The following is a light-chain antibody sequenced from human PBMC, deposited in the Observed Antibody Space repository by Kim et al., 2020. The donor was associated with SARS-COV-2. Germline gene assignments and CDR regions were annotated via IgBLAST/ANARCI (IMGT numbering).Light chain of an antibody. Sequence: EIVLTQSPATLSLSPGERATLSCRASQSVSNNYLAWYQQKPGQAPRVLIYAASSRVTGIPDRFSGSGSGTDFTLTISRLEPEDFAVYYCQQYDSSPPDTFGQGTRLEIK. CDR2: AAS. CDR1: QSVSNNY. J-gene: IGKJ5*01. CDR3: QQYDSSPPDT. V-gene: IGKV3-20*01.